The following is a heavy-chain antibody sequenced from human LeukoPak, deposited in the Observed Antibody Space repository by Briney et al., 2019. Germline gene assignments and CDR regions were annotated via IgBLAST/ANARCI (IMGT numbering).Heavy chain of an antibody. V-gene: IGHV3-21*01. CDR1: GFTFDDYG. J-gene: IGHJ6*03. Sequence: GGSLRLSCAASGFTFDDYGMNWVRHAPGKGLEWVSSISSSSSHIYYAASVKGRFTISRDNAKNSLYLQMNSLRAEDTAVYYCARQVGWSQIYMDVWGKGTTVTISS. CDR3: ARQVGWSQIYMDV. CDR2: ISSSSSHI. D-gene: IGHD6-19*01.